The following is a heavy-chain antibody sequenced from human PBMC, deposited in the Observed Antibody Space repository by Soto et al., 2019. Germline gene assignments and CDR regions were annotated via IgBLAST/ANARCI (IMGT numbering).Heavy chain of an antibody. J-gene: IGHJ6*02. CDR3: VQSRCGGDCLGIYSYHAYNGLDF. CDR1: GLSLRTTGVG. Sequence: QVTLKESGTTLVKPTQTLTLTCTVSGLSLRTTGVGVGWVRQPPGKALEWLALLYWDDDKRYSQSLRSRLTIAKDISEKQVVLTMSNMDTVDTATYYCVQSRCGGDCLGIYSYHAYNGLDFWGQGTTVTVSS. V-gene: IGHV2-5*02. D-gene: IGHD2-21*02. CDR2: LYWDDDK.